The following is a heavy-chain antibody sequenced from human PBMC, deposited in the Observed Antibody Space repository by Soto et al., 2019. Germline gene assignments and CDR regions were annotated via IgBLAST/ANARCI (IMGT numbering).Heavy chain of an antibody. D-gene: IGHD3-3*01. Sequence: PGGSLRLSCAASGFTFSNAWMSWVRQAPGKGLEWVGRIKSKTDGGTTDYAAPVKGRFTISRDDSKNTLYLQMNSLKTEDTAVYYCTTKRITIFGVVIFWGQGTLVTVSS. J-gene: IGHJ4*02. CDR3: TTKRITIFGVVIF. V-gene: IGHV3-15*01. CDR1: GFTFSNAW. CDR2: IKSKTDGGTT.